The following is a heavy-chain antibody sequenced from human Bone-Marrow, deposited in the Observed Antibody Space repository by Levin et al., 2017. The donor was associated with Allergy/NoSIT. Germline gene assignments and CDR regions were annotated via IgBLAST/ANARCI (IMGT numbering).Heavy chain of an antibody. CDR1: ENTFTTYG. J-gene: IGHJ4*02. V-gene: IGHV1-18*01. CDR3: ARDYYGSGSFVY. D-gene: IGHD3-10*01. Sequence: WASVKVSCRPSENTFTTYGITWVRQAPGQGLEWMGWISSSGGKTNYAQKFQGRVTLTSDTSTTIAYMEMRSLKSEDTAVYYCARDYYGSGSFVYWGQGTLVAVSS. CDR2: ISSSGGKT.